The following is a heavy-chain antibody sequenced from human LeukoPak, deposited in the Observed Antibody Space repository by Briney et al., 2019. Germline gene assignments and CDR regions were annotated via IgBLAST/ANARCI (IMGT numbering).Heavy chain of an antibody. J-gene: IGHJ4*02. D-gene: IGHD3-22*01. CDR1: GFTFRSYE. V-gene: IGHV3-48*03. Sequence: GGSLRLSCAASGFTFRSYEMDWVRQAPGKGLEWVSYISSGGSTIYYADSVKGRFTISRDNDKNSLYLQMNSLRAEDTAVYYCAKDLDTYYYDSPFDYWGQGTLVTVSS. CDR2: ISSGGSTI. CDR3: AKDLDTYYYDSPFDY.